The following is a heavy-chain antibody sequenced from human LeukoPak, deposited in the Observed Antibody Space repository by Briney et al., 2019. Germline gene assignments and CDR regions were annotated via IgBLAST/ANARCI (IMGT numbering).Heavy chain of an antibody. D-gene: IGHD3-22*01. Sequence: SVKVSCKASGGTFSSYTISWVRQAPGQGLEWMGRIIPILGIANYAQKLQGRVTMTTDTSTSTAYMELRSLRSDDTAVYYCARDSGYYDAYFDYWGQGTLVTVSS. J-gene: IGHJ4*02. CDR3: ARDSGYYDAYFDY. CDR1: GGTFSSYT. V-gene: IGHV1-69*02. CDR2: IIPILGIA.